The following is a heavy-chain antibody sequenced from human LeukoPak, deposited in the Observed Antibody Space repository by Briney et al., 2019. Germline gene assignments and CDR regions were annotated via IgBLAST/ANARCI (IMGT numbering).Heavy chain of an antibody. CDR3: ARAPIAGTTGTTRSSGRWFDP. J-gene: IGHJ5*02. CDR2: INHSGST. CDR1: GGSINTYY. Sequence: SETLSLTCTVSGGSINTYYWSWIRQPPGKGLEWIGEINHSGSTNYNPSLKSRVTISVDTSKNQFSLKLSSVTAADTAVYYCARAPIAGTTGTTRSSGRWFDPWGQGTLVTVSS. D-gene: IGHD1-1*01. V-gene: IGHV4-34*01.